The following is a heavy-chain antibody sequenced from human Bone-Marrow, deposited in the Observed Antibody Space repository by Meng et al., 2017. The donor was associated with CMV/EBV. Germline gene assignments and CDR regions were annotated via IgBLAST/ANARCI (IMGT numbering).Heavy chain of an antibody. D-gene: IGHD3-9*01. J-gene: IGHJ5*02. Sequence: SISSYYWSWIRQPAGKGLEWIGRIYTSGSTNYNPSIKSRVTMSVDTSKNQFSLKLSSVTAADTAVYYCARGLDYDILTGYNNWFDPWGQGTLVTVSS. CDR1: SISSYY. V-gene: IGHV4-4*07. CDR2: IYTSGST. CDR3: ARGLDYDILTGYNNWFDP.